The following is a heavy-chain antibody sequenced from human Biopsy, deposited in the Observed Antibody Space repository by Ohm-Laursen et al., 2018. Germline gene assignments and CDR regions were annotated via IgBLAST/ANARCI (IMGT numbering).Heavy chain of an antibody. D-gene: IGHD3-16*01. Sequence: TLSLTCTVSGGSINSYYWSWIRQPPGKGLEWNGYIYYTGSTNYSPSLERGVIMSVDTSKNQFPLRLSFATAADTAVYYCARRDYRNGFKFDFWGQGTLVTVSS. CDR2: IYYTGST. CDR3: ARRDYRNGFKFDF. V-gene: IGHV4-59*08. CDR1: GGSINSYY. J-gene: IGHJ4*02.